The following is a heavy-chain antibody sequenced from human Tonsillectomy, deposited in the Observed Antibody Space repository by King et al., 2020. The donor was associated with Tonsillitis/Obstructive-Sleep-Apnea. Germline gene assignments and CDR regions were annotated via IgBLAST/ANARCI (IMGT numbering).Heavy chain of an antibody. D-gene: IGHD2-8*01. J-gene: IGHJ3*02. CDR3: ARDMVLEAGGDAFDI. CDR1: GGSISSHY. Sequence: VQLQESGPGLVKPSETLSLTCTVSGGSISSHYWSWIRQPPGKGLEWIGYIYYSGSTNYNPSLKSRVTISVDTSENQFSLKLSSVTAADTAVYYCARDMVLEAGGDAFDIWGQGTMVTVSS. CDR2: IYYSGST. V-gene: IGHV4-59*11.